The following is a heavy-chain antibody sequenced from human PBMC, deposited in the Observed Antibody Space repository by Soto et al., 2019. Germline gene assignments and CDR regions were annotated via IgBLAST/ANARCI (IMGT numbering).Heavy chain of an antibody. D-gene: IGHD3-22*01. CDR2: TTASNTNT. J-gene: IGHJ4*02. CDR1: GYTFTSFD. CDR3: ARGGYSSGYHY. Sequence: QVQLLQSGTEVKEPGASVKVSCKSSGYTFTSFDISWVRQAPGQGLEWVGWTTASNTNTNYAQKRQGRVTMTTDTSTTTSYMELRSMKSDDTAIYYCARGGYSSGYHYWGPGTLVTVSS. V-gene: IGHV1-18*04.